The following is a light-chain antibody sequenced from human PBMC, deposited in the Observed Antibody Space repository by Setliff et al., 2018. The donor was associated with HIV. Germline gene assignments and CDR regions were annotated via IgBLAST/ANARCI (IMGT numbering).Light chain of an antibody. CDR3: SSYTRSSTLV. J-gene: IGLJ2*01. Sequence: QSVLTQPPSVSGSPGQSVTISCTGTSSDIGTYNRVSWYQQPPGTAPKLMIYEVSNRPSGVPDRFSGSKSGNTASLIISGLQAEDEADYYCSSYTRSSTLVFGGGTKATV. V-gene: IGLV2-18*02. CDR1: SSDIGTYNR. CDR2: EVS.